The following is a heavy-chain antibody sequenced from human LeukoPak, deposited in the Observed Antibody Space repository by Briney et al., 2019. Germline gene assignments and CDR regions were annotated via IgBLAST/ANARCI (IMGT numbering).Heavy chain of an antibody. CDR2: INEGGGLT. CDR1: GFTFSASW. V-gene: IGHV3-7*01. J-gene: IGHJ4*02. Sequence: GGSLRLSCAASGFTFSASWITWVRQAPGKGLEWVTIINEGGGLTFYVDSVKGRFSISRDNSKNSLSLQMSTLRVEDTAMYYCARVGRNGWGFDHWGQGTLVTVSS. D-gene: IGHD6-19*01. CDR3: ARVGRNGWGFDH.